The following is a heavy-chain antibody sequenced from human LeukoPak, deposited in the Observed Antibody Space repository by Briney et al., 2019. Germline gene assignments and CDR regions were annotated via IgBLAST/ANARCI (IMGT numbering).Heavy chain of an antibody. Sequence: GGSLRLSCAASGFTFSSYGMHWVRQAPGKGLEWVAVISYDGSNKYYADSVKGRFTISRDNSKNTLYLQMNSLRAEDTAVYYCARALFPSDSSSWGDYWGQGTLVTVSS. CDR1: GFTFSSYG. D-gene: IGHD6-13*01. J-gene: IGHJ4*02. CDR2: ISYDGSNK. CDR3: ARALFPSDSSSWGDY. V-gene: IGHV3-30*03.